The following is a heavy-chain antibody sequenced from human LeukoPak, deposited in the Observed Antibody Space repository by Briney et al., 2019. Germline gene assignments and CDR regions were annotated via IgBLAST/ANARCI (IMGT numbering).Heavy chain of an antibody. CDR1: GGSISSGGYS. CDR2: IYHSGST. Sequence: SQTLSLTCAVSGGSISSGGYSWSWIRQPPGEGLEWIGYIYHSGSTYYNPSLKSRVTISVDRSKNQFSLKLSSVTAADTAVYYCARVPKDDAFDIWGQGTMVTVSS. V-gene: IGHV4-30-2*01. CDR3: ARVPKDDAFDI. J-gene: IGHJ3*02.